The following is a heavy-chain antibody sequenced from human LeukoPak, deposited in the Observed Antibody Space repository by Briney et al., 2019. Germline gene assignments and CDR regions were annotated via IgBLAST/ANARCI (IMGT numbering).Heavy chain of an antibody. CDR1: GGSISSSSYY. CDR3: ARDPGYPLDYYGMDV. V-gene: IGHV4-39*07. CDR2: IYYSGST. J-gene: IGHJ6*02. D-gene: IGHD3-16*02. Sequence: SETLSLTCTVSGGSISSSSYYWGWIRQPPGKGLEWIGSIYYSGSTYYNPSLKSRVTISVDTSKNQFSLKLSSVTAADTAVYYCARDPGYPLDYYGMDVWGQGTTVTVSS.